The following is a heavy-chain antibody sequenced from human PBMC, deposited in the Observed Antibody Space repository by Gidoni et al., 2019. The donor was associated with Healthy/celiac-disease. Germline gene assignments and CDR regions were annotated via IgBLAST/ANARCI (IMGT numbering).Heavy chain of an antibody. CDR1: GGSFSGYY. CDR3: TGPRYSPPKEYYYYYMDV. D-gene: IGHD5-18*01. V-gene: IGHV4-34*01. J-gene: IGHJ6*03. Sequence: QVQLQHWGAGLLKPSETLSLTCAVYGGSFSGYYWSWIRQPPGKGLEWIGEINHSGSTNYNPSLKSRVTISVDTSKNQFSLKLSSVTAADTAVYYCTGPRYSPPKEYYYYYMDVWGKGTTVTVSS. CDR2: INHSGST.